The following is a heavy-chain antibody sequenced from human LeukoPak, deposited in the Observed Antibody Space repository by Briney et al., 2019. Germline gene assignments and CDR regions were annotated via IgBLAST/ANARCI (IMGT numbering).Heavy chain of an antibody. CDR1: GYTFTSYY. CDR3: ARSSAYYNEADI. CDR2: INPSGGNT. V-gene: IGHV1-46*01. Sequence: ASVKVSCKTSGYTFTSYYIHWVGQAPGQRLEWLGIINPSGGNTTYAQKFQGRVTMTTDTSMNTVYMELNSLRSDDTAVYYCARSSAYYNEADIWGQGTMVTVSS. J-gene: IGHJ3*02. D-gene: IGHD3-9*01.